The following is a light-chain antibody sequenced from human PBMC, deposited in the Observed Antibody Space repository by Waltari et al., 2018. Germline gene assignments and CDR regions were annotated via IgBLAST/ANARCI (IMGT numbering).Light chain of an antibody. CDR2: EVS. CDR1: STDVGSYNF. J-gene: IGLJ2*01. Sequence: QSALTQPASLSGSPGQSITISCTGPSTDVGSYNFVSWSQQHPGKAPKLMIYEVSKRPSGVSNRFSGSKSGNAASLTISGLQAEDEADYYCCSYAGSSTYVVFGGGTKMTVL. V-gene: IGLV2-23*02. CDR3: CSYAGSSTYVV.